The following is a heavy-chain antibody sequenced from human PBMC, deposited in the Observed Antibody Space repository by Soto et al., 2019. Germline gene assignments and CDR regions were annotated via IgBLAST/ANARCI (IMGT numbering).Heavy chain of an antibody. D-gene: IGHD3-3*01. CDR2: ISGYNGIT. CDR1: GYTFTSYG. J-gene: IGHJ6*02. Sequence: QVQLVQSGAEVKKPGASVKVSCKASGYTFTSYGITWVRQAPGQGLEWMGWISGYNGITNYAQKLQGRVTMTTDTSTSTAYMELRSLRADDTAVYYCARDPTIFGVVQSYGMDVWGQGTTVTVSS. CDR3: ARDPTIFGVVQSYGMDV. V-gene: IGHV1-18*01.